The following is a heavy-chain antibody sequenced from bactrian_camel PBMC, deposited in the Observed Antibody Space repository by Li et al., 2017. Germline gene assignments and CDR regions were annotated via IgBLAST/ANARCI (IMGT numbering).Heavy chain of an antibody. CDR3: AAINNGYCLVGDWRKWRGYKY. Sequence: HVQLVESGGGSVQAGGSLSLSCAASPYRNCMAWFRQTPEKEREGVAAISNVGGRTYADSVQGRFTISIDTAKNTLYLQMNSLKPEDTAMYYYAAINNGYCLVGDWRKWRGYKYWGQGTQVTVS. CDR1: PYRNC. V-gene: IGHV3S53*01. J-gene: IGHJ4*01. CDR2: ISNVGGR. D-gene: IGHD1*01.